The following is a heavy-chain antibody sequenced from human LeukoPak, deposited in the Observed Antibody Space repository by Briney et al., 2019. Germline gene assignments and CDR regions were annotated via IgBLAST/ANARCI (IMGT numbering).Heavy chain of an antibody. Sequence: PSETLSLTCAVYGGSFSGYYWSWIRQPPGKGLEWIGEINHSGSTNYNPSLKSRVTISVDTSKNQFSLKLSSVTAADTAVYYCARDVGDYEDYWGQGTLVTVSS. J-gene: IGHJ4*02. V-gene: IGHV4-34*01. CDR1: GGSFSGYY. CDR2: INHSGST. D-gene: IGHD3-16*01. CDR3: ARDVGDYEDY.